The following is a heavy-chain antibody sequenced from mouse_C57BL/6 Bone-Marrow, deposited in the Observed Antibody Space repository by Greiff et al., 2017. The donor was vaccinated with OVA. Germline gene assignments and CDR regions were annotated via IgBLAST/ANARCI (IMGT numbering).Heavy chain of an antibody. CDR3: AMGATVVDAMDY. Sequence: QVQLQQPGAELVKPGASVKVSCKASGYTFTSYWMHWVKQRPGQGLEWIGRIHPSDSDTNYNQKFKGKATLTVDKSSSTAYMQLSSLTSEDSAVYYCAMGATVVDAMDYWGQGTSVTVSS. V-gene: IGHV1-74*01. CDR1: GYTFTSYW. J-gene: IGHJ4*01. D-gene: IGHD1-1*01. CDR2: IHPSDSDT.